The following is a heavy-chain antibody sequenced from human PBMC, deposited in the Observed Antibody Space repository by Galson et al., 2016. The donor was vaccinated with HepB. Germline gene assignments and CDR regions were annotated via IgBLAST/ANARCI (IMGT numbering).Heavy chain of an antibody. Sequence: SLRLSCAASGFTFSSYGMHWVRQAPGKGLEWVAFISYDGSNKKYADSVKGRFTISRDNSKKTLYLQMNSLRAEDTAVYYCAKDSRIYCSSASCHDHFHYWGQGTLGTVSS. CDR2: ISYDGSNK. J-gene: IGHJ4*02. V-gene: IGHV3-30*18. CDR1: GFTFSSYG. CDR3: AKDSRIYCSSASCHDHFHY. D-gene: IGHD2-2*01.